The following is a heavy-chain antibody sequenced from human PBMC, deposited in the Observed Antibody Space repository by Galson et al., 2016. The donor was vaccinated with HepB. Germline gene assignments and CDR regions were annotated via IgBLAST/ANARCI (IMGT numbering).Heavy chain of an antibody. J-gene: IGHJ4*02. Sequence: SLRLSCAASGFIFNNYAMHWVRQAPGKGLEWVAVISDDGSNKYYADSVKGRFTISRDNSKNTLYLQMDSLSAEDTAVYYCAREWELGGYFDYWGQGTLVTVSS. CDR1: GFIFNNYA. V-gene: IGHV3-30-3*01. CDR2: ISDDGSNK. D-gene: IGHD1-26*01. CDR3: AREWELGGYFDY.